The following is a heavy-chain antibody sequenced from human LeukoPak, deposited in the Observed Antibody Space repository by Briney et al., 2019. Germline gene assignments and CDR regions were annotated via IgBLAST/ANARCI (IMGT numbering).Heavy chain of an antibody. CDR3: ARRDYVTKISC. CDR2: INHSGST. V-gene: IGHV4-34*01. CDR1: GGSFSGYY. D-gene: IGHD3-16*01. J-gene: IGHJ4*02. Sequence: SETLSLTCAVYGGSFSGYYWSWIRQPPGKGLEWIGEINHSGSTNYNPSLKSRVTISVDTSKNQFSLKLSSVTAADTAVYYCARRDYVTKISCWGQGTLVTVSS.